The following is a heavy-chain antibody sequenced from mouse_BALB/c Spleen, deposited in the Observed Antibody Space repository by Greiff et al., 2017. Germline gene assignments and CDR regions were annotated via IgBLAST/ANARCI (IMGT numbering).Heavy chain of an antibody. CDR1: GYTFTSYY. CDR3: TRLSSLYYFDY. CDR2: INPSNGGT. J-gene: IGHJ2*01. Sequence: VQLQQPGAELVKPGASVKLSCKASGYTFTSYYMYWVKQRPGQGLEWIGGINPSNGGTNFNEKFKSKATLTVDKSSSTAYMQLSSLTSEDSAVYYCTRLSSLYYFDYWGQGTTLTVSS. D-gene: IGHD6-1*01. V-gene: IGHV1S81*02.